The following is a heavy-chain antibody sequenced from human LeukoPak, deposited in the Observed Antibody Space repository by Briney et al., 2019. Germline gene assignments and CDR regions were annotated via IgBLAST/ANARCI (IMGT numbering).Heavy chain of an antibody. D-gene: IGHD6-13*01. CDR2: IGGSGGST. CDR1: GFTFSSYA. CDR3: ARECCGPPMRLPGIAAAGTRFARREGFFDY. J-gene: IGHJ4*02. V-gene: IGHV3-23*01. Sequence: PGGSLRLSCAASGFTFSSYAMSWVRQAPGKGLEWVSAIGGSGGSTYYAHSVKGRFTISRDNSKNTLYLQMNSLRAEDTAVYYCARECCGPPMRLPGIAAAGTRFARREGFFDYWGQGTLVTVSS.